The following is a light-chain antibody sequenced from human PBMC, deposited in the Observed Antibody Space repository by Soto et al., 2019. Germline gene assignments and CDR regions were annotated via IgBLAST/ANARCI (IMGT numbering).Light chain of an antibody. CDR1: SSDVGGYNY. J-gene: IGLJ3*02. Sequence: QSALTQPPSASGSPGQSVTISCIGTSSDVGGYNYVSWYQQHPGKAPKLMINEVSKRPSGVPDRFSGSKSGNTASLTVPGLQAEDEADYYCCSYAGSNNRVFGGGTKLTVL. CDR2: EVS. V-gene: IGLV2-8*01. CDR3: CSYAGSNNRV.